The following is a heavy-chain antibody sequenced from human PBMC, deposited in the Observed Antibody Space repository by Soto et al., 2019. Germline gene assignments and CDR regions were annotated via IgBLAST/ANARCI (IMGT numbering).Heavy chain of an antibody. CDR3: AYGGSCDY. J-gene: IGHJ4*02. CDR1: GFSFNTYE. Sequence: EVQLVESGGGLVQPGGSLRLSCAASGFSFNTYEMNWVRQAPGKGLEWVSYISSSGSTIYYADSVKGRFTVSRDNGKNSLYLQMNSLRAEVTAVYYCAYGGSCDYWGQGTQVTVSS. CDR2: ISSSGSTI. D-gene: IGHD1-26*01. V-gene: IGHV3-48*03.